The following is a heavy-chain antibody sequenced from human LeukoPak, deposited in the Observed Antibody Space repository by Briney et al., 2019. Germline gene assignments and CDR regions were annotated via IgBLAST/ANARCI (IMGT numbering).Heavy chain of an antibody. V-gene: IGHV4-39*01. CDR1: GGSISRSSYY. CDR3: ARRYSSGSYDY. J-gene: IGHJ4*02. CDR2: IHYSGST. Sequence: SETLSLTCTVSGGSISRSSYYWGWIRQPPGKGLEWIGLIHYSGSTYYSPSLKSRVIISVDTSKNQFSLKLTSVTAADTAVYYCARRYSSGSYDYWGQGSLVTASS. D-gene: IGHD6-19*01.